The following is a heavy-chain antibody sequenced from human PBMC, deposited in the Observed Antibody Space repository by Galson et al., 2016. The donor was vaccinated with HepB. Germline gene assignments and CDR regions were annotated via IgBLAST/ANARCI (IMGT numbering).Heavy chain of an antibody. CDR3: ARDTRPYRNLRYGMDV. J-gene: IGHJ6*04. CDR2: ISYDGSNK. Sequence: SLRLSCAASGFAFSNYAMHWVRQAPGKGLEWVAVISYDGSNKYYADSVKGRFTISRDNSKNTLYLQMNSLRAEDTAVYYCARDTRPYRNLRYGMDVWGKGTTLTVSS. V-gene: IGHV3-30-3*01. CDR1: GFAFSNYA. D-gene: IGHD4-11*01.